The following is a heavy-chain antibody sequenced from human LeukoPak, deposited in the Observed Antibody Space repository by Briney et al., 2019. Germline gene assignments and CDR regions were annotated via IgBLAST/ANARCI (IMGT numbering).Heavy chain of an antibody. V-gene: IGHV1-46*01. CDR1: GYTFTSYY. D-gene: IGHD5-24*01. CDR2: INPSGGST. CDR3: ARDGEDVEMATIMFGDY. J-gene: IGHJ4*02. Sequence: ASVKVSCKASGYTFTSYYMHWVRQAPGQGLEWMGIINPSGGSTSYAQKFQGRVAMTRDTSTSTVYMELSSLRSEDTAVYYCARDGEDVEMATIMFGDYWGLGTLVTVSS.